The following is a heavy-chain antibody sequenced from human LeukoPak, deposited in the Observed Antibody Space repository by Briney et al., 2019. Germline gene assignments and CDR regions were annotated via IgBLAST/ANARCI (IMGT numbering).Heavy chain of an antibody. Sequence: SETLSLTCTVSGGSISSGGYYWRWIRQPPGKGLEWIGYIYHSGSTYYNPSLKSRVTISVDRSKNQFSLKLSSVTAADTAVYYCARETVVVPAALNWFDPWGQGTLVTVSS. J-gene: IGHJ5*02. D-gene: IGHD2-2*01. CDR1: GGSISSGGYY. V-gene: IGHV4-30-2*01. CDR2: IYHSGST. CDR3: ARETVVVPAALNWFDP.